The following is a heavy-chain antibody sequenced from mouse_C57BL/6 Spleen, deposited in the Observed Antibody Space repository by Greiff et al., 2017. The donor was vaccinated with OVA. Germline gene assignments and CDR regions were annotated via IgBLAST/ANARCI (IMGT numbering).Heavy chain of an antibody. CDR3: AKGSAGYLPDYAMDY. D-gene: IGHD3-2*02. Sequence: EVQLQQSGAELVKPGASVKLSCTASGFNIKDYYMHWVKQRTEQGLEWIGRIDPEDGETKYAPKFQGKATITADTSSNTAYLQLSSLTSEDTAVYYGAKGSAGYLPDYAMDYWGQGTSVTVSS. V-gene: IGHV14-2*01. CDR2: IDPEDGET. J-gene: IGHJ4*01. CDR1: GFNIKDYY.